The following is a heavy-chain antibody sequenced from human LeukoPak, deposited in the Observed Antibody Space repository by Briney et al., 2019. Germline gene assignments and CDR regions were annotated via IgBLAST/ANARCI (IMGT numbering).Heavy chain of an antibody. CDR1: GGSISSYY. V-gene: IGHV4-59*08. J-gene: IGHJ4*02. CDR2: VYYTGST. CDR3: ARGSGWKI. D-gene: IGHD6-19*01. Sequence: PSETLSLTCTVSGGSISSYYWSWVRQPPGKGLEWIGFVYYTGSTNYNPSLKSRVTISVDTSKNQFSLKLSSVTAADTAVYYCARGSGWKIWGQGTLVTVSS.